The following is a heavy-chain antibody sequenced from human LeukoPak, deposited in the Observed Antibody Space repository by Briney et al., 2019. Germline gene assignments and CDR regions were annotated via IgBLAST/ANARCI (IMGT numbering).Heavy chain of an antibody. CDR3: ARGPYDSSGYRESDFDY. D-gene: IGHD3-22*01. CDR1: GGSFSGYY. J-gene: IGHJ4*02. Sequence: SETLSLTCAVYGGSFSGYYWSWIRQPPGKGLEWIGEINHSGSTNYNPSLKSRVTISVDTSKNQFSLKLSSVTAADTAVYYCARGPYDSSGYRESDFDYWGQGTLVTVSS. V-gene: IGHV4-34*01. CDR2: INHSGST.